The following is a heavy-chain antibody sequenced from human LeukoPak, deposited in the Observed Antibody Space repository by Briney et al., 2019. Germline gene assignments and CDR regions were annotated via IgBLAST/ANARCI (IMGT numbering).Heavy chain of an antibody. Sequence: SETLSLTCTVSGASISSYYWSWVRQPAGKGLEWIGRLYTSGSTNYNPSLKSRVTMSVDTSQNQFSLNLRSVTAADTAVYFCATRDVVVVAVAAWSPHYYYYYMDVWGKGTTVTVSS. D-gene: IGHD2-15*01. J-gene: IGHJ6*03. CDR1: GASISSYY. V-gene: IGHV4-4*07. CDR3: ATRDVVVVAVAAWSPHYYYYYMDV. CDR2: LYTSGST.